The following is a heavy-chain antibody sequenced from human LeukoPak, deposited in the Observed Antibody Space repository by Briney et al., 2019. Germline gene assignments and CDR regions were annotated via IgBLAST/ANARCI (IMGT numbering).Heavy chain of an antibody. J-gene: IGHJ5*02. D-gene: IGHD3-22*01. CDR2: ISAYNGNT. V-gene: IGHV1-18*01. CDR1: GYTFTSYG. Sequence: GASVKVSCKASGYTFTSYGISWVRQAPGQGLEWMGWISAYNGNTNYAQKLQGRVTMTTDTSTSTAYMELRSLRSDDTAVYYCAREYYDSSGLNWFDPWGQGTLVTVSS. CDR3: AREYYDSSGLNWFDP.